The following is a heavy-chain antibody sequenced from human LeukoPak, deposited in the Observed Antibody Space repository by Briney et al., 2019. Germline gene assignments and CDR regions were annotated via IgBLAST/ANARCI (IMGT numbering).Heavy chain of an antibody. J-gene: IGHJ4*02. D-gene: IGHD6-19*01. CDR3: ATWGKGWDPFFDY. CDR1: GYTLTELS. CDR2: FDPEDDET. Sequence: ASVKVSCNVSGYTLTELSMHWVRRAPGKGLEWMGGFDPEDDETVSAQRFQGRVTMTEDTSTDTAYMELSSLRSDDTAVYYCATWGKGWDPFFDYWGQGTLVIVSS. V-gene: IGHV1-24*01.